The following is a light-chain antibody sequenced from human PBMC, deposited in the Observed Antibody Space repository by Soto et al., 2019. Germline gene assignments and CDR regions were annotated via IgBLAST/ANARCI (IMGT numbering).Light chain of an antibody. Sequence: QSVLTQPPSVSGSPGQRVTISCTGSSSKIGAGYDVHWYQPLPGTAPKLLIYGNSNRSSGVPDRFSGSKSGTSASLAIPGLQAEDEADYYCQSYDSSLSGYVFGTGTKVTVL. CDR3: QSYDSSLSGYV. CDR2: GNS. J-gene: IGLJ1*01. CDR1: SSKIGAGYD. V-gene: IGLV1-40*01.